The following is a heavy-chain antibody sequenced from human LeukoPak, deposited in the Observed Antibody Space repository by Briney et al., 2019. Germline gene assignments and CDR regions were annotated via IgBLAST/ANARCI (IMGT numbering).Heavy chain of an antibody. V-gene: IGHV3-30*02. CDR1: GFIFSSYG. D-gene: IGHD3-10*02. CDR3: AELGITMIGGV. Sequence: PGGSLRLSCAASGFIFSSYGMHWVRQAPGKGLEWVAFIRYDSTTKYYADSVKGRFTISRDNAKNSLYLQMNSLRAEDTAVYYCAELGITMIGGVWGKGTTVTISS. J-gene: IGHJ6*04. CDR2: IRYDSTTK.